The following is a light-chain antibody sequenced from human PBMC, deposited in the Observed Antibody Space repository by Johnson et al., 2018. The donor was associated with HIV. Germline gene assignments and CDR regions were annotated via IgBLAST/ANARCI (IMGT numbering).Light chain of an antibody. CDR3: GAWDSSLSAHFV. Sequence: QSFLTQPPSVSAAPGQKVTISCSGSTSNIGNNYVSWYQQLPGTAPKLLIYEKNKRPSGIPDRFSASKSGTSATLVITGLQTGDEADYYCGAWDSSLSAHFVFGTGTKVTVL. J-gene: IGLJ1*01. V-gene: IGLV1-51*02. CDR2: EKN. CDR1: TSNIGNNY.